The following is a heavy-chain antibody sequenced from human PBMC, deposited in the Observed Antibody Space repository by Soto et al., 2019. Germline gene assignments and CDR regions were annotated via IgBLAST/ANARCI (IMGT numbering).Heavy chain of an antibody. V-gene: IGHV3-9*01. CDR3: AKDRARYYYYGMDV. Sequence: PGGSLRLSCAASGFTFDDYAMHWVRQAPGKGLEWVSGISWNSGSIGYADSVKGRFTISRDNAKNSLYLQMNSLRAEDTALYYCAKDRARYYYYGMDVWGQGTTVTVSS. CDR2: ISWNSGSI. J-gene: IGHJ6*02. CDR1: GFTFDDYA.